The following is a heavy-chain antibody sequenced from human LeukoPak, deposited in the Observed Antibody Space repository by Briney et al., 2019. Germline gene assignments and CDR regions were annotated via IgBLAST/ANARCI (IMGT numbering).Heavy chain of an antibody. CDR3: ARDKDGYNSY. J-gene: IGHJ4*02. Sequence: GRSLRLSCAASGFTFDDYAMPWVRQAPGKGLEWVSGISWNSGSIGYADSVKGRFTISRDNAKNTLYLQMNSLRAEDTAVYYCARDKDGYNSYWGQGTLVTVSS. CDR2: ISWNSGSI. D-gene: IGHD5-12*01. V-gene: IGHV3-9*01. CDR1: GFTFDDYA.